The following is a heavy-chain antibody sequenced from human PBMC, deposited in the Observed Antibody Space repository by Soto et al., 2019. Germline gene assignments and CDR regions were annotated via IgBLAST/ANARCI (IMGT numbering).Heavy chain of an antibody. CDR2: INHSGST. D-gene: IGHD2-15*01. V-gene: IGHV4-34*01. J-gene: IGHJ6*03. CDR3: ARAGPAGGGVVVVAAPEFMDV. CDR1: GGSFSGYY. Sequence: SETLSLTCAVYGGSFSGYYWSWIRQPPGKGLEWIGEINHSGSTNYNPSLKSRVTISVDTSKNLFSLKLSSVTAADTAVYYCARAGPAGGGVVVVAAPEFMDVWGKGTTVT.